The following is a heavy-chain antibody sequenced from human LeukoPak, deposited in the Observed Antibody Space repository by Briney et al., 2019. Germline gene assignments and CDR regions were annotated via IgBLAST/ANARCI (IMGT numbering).Heavy chain of an antibody. CDR1: GYSISSGYY. J-gene: IGHJ4*02. CDR2: IYYSGST. Sequence: KPSETLSLTCAVSGYSISSGYYWGWIRQPPGKGLEWIGSIYYSGSTYYNPSLKSRFTISVDTSKNQFSLKLSSVTAADTAVYYCARYSGSYYSQPFDYWGQGTLVTVSS. D-gene: IGHD1-26*01. V-gene: IGHV4-38-2*01. CDR3: ARYSGSYYSQPFDY.